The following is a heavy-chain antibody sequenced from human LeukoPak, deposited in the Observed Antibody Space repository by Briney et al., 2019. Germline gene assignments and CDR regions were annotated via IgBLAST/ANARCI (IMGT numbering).Heavy chain of an antibody. V-gene: IGHV3-48*03. J-gene: IGHJ4*02. CDR1: GFTFSSYE. CDR2: ISSSGSTI. Sequence: PGGSLRLSCAASGFTFSSYEMNWVRQAPGKGLEWVSYISSSGSTIYYADSVKGRFTISRDNSKNTLYLQMNSLRAEDTAVYYCRGFLEWLSIISGGTDYWGQGTLVTVSS. CDR3: RGFLEWLSIISGGTDY. D-gene: IGHD3-3*01.